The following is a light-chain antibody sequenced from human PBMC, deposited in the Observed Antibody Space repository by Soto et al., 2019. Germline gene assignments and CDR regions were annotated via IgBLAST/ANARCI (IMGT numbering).Light chain of an antibody. Sequence: DFQMTQSPSTLSASVGDRVTITCRASQNIRSRLAWYQQKPGKAPKLLIYDASSLESGVPSRFSGSGSGTEFTLTISSLQPDDFATYYCQQYNSYPWTFGQGTKVEIK. J-gene: IGKJ1*01. CDR2: DAS. V-gene: IGKV1-5*01. CDR1: QNIRSR. CDR3: QQYNSYPWT.